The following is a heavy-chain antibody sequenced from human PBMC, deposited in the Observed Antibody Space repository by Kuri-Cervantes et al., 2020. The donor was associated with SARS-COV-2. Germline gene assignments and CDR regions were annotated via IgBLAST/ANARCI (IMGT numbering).Heavy chain of an antibody. V-gene: IGHV3-30-3*01. Sequence: AGSLRLSCKASGFRFGIHAMHWVRQAPGKGLEWLSFISFGGDKTYYADSVRGRFTISRDNSENTVSLQMNSLRPEDTAVYYCARDRETTWYYGMDVWGQGTTVTVSS. D-gene: IGHD1-14*01. CDR1: GFRFGIHA. CDR3: ARDRETTWYYGMDV. CDR2: ISFGGDKT. J-gene: IGHJ6*02.